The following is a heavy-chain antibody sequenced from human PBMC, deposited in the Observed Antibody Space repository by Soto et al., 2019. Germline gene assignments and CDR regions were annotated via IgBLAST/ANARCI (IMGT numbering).Heavy chain of an antibody. CDR2: IYYSGST. V-gene: IGHV4-59*08. J-gene: IGHJ5*01. Sequence: QVQLQESGPGLVKPSETLSLTCTVSGGSLTSYYWACIRQPPGKGLEWIGYIYYSGSTSYNPSINSRVTRSVDSSNHQFSLNRSSVSAADTAFYYCARLGGYYQSLDSWGQGTLVTVSS. CDR3: ARLGGYYQSLDS. D-gene: IGHD3-22*01. CDR1: GGSLTSYY.